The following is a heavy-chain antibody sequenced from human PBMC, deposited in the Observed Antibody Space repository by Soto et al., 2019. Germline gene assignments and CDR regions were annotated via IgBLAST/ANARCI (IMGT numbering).Heavy chain of an antibody. D-gene: IGHD3-3*01. Sequence: GESLKISCKGSGYSFTSYWIGWVRQMPGKGLEWMGIIYPGDSDTRYSPSFQGQVTISADKPISTAYLQWSSLKASDTAMYYCARQRIPGYDFWSGYETSYYGMDVWGQGTTVTVS. J-gene: IGHJ6*02. V-gene: IGHV5-51*01. CDR3: ARQRIPGYDFWSGYETSYYGMDV. CDR1: GYSFTSYW. CDR2: IYPGDSDT.